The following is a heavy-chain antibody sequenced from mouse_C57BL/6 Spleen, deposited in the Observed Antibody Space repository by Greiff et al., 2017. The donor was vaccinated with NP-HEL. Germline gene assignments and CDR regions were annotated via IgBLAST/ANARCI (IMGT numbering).Heavy chain of an antibody. J-gene: IGHJ3*01. V-gene: IGHV5-17*01. CDR3: ATYYDGHPFAY. D-gene: IGHD1-1*01. CDR1: GFTFSDYG. CDR2: ISSGSSTI. Sequence: VQLKESGGGLVKPGGSLKLSCAASGFTFSDYGMHWVRQAPEKGLEWVAYISSGSSTIYYEDTVKGRVTFSRDNAKNTLFMQMTMLRSEDTAIYYCATYYDGHPFAYWGKGTLVTVSA.